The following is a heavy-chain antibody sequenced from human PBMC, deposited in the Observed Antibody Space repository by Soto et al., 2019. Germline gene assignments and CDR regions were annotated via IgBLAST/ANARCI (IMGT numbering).Heavy chain of an antibody. CDR1: GFTFSSYG. CDR2: IWYDGSNK. J-gene: IGHJ4*02. CDR3: ARDMAGAYDSSGYYVY. V-gene: IGHV3-33*01. Sequence: QVQLVESGGGVVQPGRSLRLSCAASGFTFSSYGMHWVRQAPGKGLEWVAVIWYDGSNKYYADSVKGRFTISRDNSKNTLYLQMNSLGAEDTAVYYCARDMAGAYDSSGYYVYWGQGTLVTVSS. D-gene: IGHD3-22*01.